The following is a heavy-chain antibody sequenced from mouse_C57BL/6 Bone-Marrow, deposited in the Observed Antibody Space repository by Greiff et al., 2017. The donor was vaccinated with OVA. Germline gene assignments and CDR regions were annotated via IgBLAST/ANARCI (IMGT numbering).Heavy chain of an antibody. CDR1: GFTFSDYG. Sequence: EVQGVESGGGLVKPGGSLKLSCAASGFTFSDYGMHWVRQAPEKGLEWVAYISSGSSTIYYADTVKGRFTISRDNAKNTLFLQMTSLRSEDTAMYYCARQGATVVGYYFDYWGQGTTLTVSS. D-gene: IGHD1-1*01. CDR2: ISSGSSTI. CDR3: ARQGATVVGYYFDY. V-gene: IGHV5-17*01. J-gene: IGHJ2*01.